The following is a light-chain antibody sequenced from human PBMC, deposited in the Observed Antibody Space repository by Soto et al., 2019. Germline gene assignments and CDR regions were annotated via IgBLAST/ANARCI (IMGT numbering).Light chain of an antibody. J-gene: IGKJ1*01. V-gene: IGKV3-20*01. CDR3: QQYGTSPST. Sequence: EIVLTHSPGTLYLSPGERAPLSCRASQSVSSNYLAWCQQKPGQATRLLIYGASIRATGIPDRVSGSGSGIDFTRTTSRLEPEDVAVSYCQQYGTSPSTFGQETTLEIK. CDR1: QSVSSNY. CDR2: GAS.